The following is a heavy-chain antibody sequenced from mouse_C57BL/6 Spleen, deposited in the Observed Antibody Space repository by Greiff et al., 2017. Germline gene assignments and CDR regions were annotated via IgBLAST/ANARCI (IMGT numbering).Heavy chain of an antibody. CDR3: AVDSSGSVAY. V-gene: IGHV1-55*01. CDR2: IYPGNGST. CDR1: GYTFTSYW. J-gene: IGHJ3*01. D-gene: IGHD3-2*02. Sequence: VQLQQPGAELVKPGASVKMSCKASGYTFTSYWITWVKQRPGQGLEWIGDIYPGNGSTNYNEKFKSKATLTVVTSSSTAYMQLSSLTSVDSAVYYFAVDSSGSVAYWGQVTLVTVSA.